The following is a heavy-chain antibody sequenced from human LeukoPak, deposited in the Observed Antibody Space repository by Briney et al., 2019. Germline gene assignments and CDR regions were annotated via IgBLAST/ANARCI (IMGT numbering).Heavy chain of an antibody. CDR3: ARSVPDYTRFDY. J-gene: IGHJ4*02. D-gene: IGHD4-11*01. CDR2: FKTKYNQV. Sequence: GGSLRLSCVASGFTFSDYAMNWVRQAPGKGLEWVSTFKTKYNQVYYAESVRGRFTISTDNSKDTVYLQMNSLRAEDTALYYCARSVPDYTRFDYWGQGALVTVSS. CDR1: GFTFSDYA. V-gene: IGHV3-23*05.